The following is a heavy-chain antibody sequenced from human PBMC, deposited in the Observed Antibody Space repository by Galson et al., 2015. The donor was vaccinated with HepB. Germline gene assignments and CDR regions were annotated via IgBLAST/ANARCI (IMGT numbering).Heavy chain of an antibody. V-gene: IGHV3-53*01. CDR3: ARVRFLEWPWAFDI. J-gene: IGHJ3*02. CDR2: IYSGGST. D-gene: IGHD3-3*01. Sequence: LRLSCAASGFTVSSNYMSWVRQAPGKGLEWVSVIYSGGSTYYADSVKGRFTISRDNSKNTLYLQMNSLRAEDTAVYYCARVRFLEWPWAFDIWGQGTMVTVSS. CDR1: GFTVSSNY.